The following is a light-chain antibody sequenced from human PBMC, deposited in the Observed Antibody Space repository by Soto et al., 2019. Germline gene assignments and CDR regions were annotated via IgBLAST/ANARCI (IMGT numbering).Light chain of an antibody. CDR1: QSISSN. CDR2: AAS. V-gene: IGKV1-39*01. Sequence: DIQMTQSPSSLSASVGDRVTITCRASQSISSNLNWYQQKPGKAPKLLIYAASNLQSGVPSTFSGSGSGTDFTLTISRLQPEDFATYYCQQSHSIPWTLGQGTKVDIK. CDR3: QQSHSIPWT. J-gene: IGKJ1*01.